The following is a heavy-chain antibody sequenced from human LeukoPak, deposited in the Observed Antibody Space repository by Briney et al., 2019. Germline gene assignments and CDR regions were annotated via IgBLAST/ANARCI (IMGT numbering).Heavy chain of an antibody. CDR3: ARVLRTRRYCSGGSCYGYYMDV. Sequence: GGSLRLSCAASGFTFSSYWMSWVRQAPGKGLEWVANIKQDGSEKYYVDSVKGRFTISRDNAKNSLYLQMNSLRAEDTAVYYCARVLRTRRYCSGGSCYGYYMDVWGKGTTVTVSS. D-gene: IGHD2-15*01. V-gene: IGHV3-7*01. CDR1: GFTFSSYW. J-gene: IGHJ6*03. CDR2: IKQDGSEK.